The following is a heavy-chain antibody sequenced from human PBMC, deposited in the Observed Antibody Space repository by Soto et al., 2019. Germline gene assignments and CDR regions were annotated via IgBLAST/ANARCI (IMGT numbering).Heavy chain of an antibody. Sequence: ASVKVSGQASGYTFTGYYMHWVRQAPGQGLEWMGWINPNSGGTNYAQKFQGRVTMTRDTSISTAYMELSRLRSDDTAVYYCARDPFPYCSSTSCYTVRYYYYYGMDVWGQGTTVTVSS. CDR1: GYTFTGYY. J-gene: IGHJ6*02. CDR3: ARDPFPYCSSTSCYTVRYYYYYGMDV. D-gene: IGHD2-2*02. V-gene: IGHV1-2*02. CDR2: INPNSGGT.